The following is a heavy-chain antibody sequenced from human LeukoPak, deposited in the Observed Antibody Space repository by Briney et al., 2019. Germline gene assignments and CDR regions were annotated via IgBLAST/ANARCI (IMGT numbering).Heavy chain of an antibody. CDR2: INKDGRLI. V-gene: IGHV3-7*01. Sequence: GGSLRLSCAASGLTFSSHWMSWVRQAPEKGPEWVANINKDGRLIYYLQSVKGRFTISRDNAKNSLHLQMNSLRVEDTAVYYCTRDPIQGVRVYYGMDVWGQGTTVTVSS. J-gene: IGHJ6*02. CDR3: TRDPIQGVRVYYGMDV. CDR1: GLTFSSHW.